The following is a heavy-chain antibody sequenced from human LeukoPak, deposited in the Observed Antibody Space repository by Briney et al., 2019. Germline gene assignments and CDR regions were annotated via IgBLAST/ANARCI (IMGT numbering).Heavy chain of an antibody. V-gene: IGHV3-23*01. J-gene: IGHJ6*03. CDR2: ISGSGAST. CDR1: GFTFSSYA. Sequence: GGSLRLSCAASGFTFSSYAMSWVRQAPGKGLEWVSAISGSGASTYYADSVKGRFTISRDNSKNTLYLQMNSLRAEDTAVYYCASPRREYSSSSVYYYYYMDVWGKGTTVTVSS. CDR3: ASPRREYSSSSVYYYYYMDV. D-gene: IGHD6-6*01.